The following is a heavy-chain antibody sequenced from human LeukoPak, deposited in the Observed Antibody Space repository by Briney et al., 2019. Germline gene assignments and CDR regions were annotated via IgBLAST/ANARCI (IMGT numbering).Heavy chain of an antibody. CDR3: ARGGGYCGGDCYGIDY. CDR2: ISSSSSYI. D-gene: IGHD2-21*01. Sequence: GGSLRLSCAASGFTFSPYNMNWVRQAPGKGLEWVSAISSSSSYIYYADSVKGRFTISRDNAKNSLYLQMSSLRAEDTAVYYCARGGGYCGGDCYGIDYWGQGTLVTVSS. CDR1: GFTFSPYN. V-gene: IGHV3-21*01. J-gene: IGHJ4*02.